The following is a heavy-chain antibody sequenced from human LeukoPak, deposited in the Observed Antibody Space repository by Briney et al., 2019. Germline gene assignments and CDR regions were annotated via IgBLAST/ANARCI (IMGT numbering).Heavy chain of an antibody. J-gene: IGHJ5*02. CDR1: GYTFTSYA. V-gene: IGHV1-3*01. CDR2: INAGNGKA. CDR3: ARRVAGSYNEDWFDP. Sequence: GASVKVSCKASGYTFTSYAMDWVRQAPGQRLEWMGWINAGNGKAKYSQKFQGRVTITRDTSASTAYMELSSLRSEDTAVYYRARRVAGSYNEDWFDPWGQGTLVTVSS. D-gene: IGHD3-10*01.